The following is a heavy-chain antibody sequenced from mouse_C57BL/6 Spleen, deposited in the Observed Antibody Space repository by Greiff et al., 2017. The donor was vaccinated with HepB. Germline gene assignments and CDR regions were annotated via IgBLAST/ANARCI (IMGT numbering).Heavy chain of an antibody. CDR3: ARAGAYDMDY. V-gene: IGHV1-82*01. D-gene: IGHD4-1*01. CDR2: IYPGDGDT. J-gene: IGHJ4*01. Sequence: VQGVESGPELVKPGASVKISCKASGYAFSSSWMNWVKQRPGKGLEWIGRIYPGDGDTNYNGKFKGKATLTADKSSSTAYMQLSSLTSEDSAVYFCARAGAYDMDYWGQGTSVTVSS. CDR1: GYAFSSSW.